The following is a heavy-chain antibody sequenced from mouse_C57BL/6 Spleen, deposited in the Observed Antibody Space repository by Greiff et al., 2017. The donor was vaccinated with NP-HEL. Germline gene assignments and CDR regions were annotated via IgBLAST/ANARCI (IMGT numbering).Heavy chain of an antibody. CDR2: IDPEDGDT. D-gene: IGHD2-4*01. J-gene: IGHJ3*01. CDR1: GFNIKDYY. CDR3: TTYYDYDKFALFAY. Sequence: EVQLQQSGAELVSPGASVKLSCTASGFNIKDYYMHWVKQRPEQGLEWIGRIDPEDGDTEYAPKFQGKATMTADTSSNTAYLQLSSLTSEDTAVYYCTTYYDYDKFALFAYWGQGTLVTVSA. V-gene: IGHV14-1*01.